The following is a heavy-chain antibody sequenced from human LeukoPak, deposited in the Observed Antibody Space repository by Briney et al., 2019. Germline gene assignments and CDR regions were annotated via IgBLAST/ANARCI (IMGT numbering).Heavy chain of an antibody. CDR1: GGSFSGYY. D-gene: IGHD3-16*02. V-gene: IGHV4-34*01. CDR3: ARSNYVWGSYRPRQSDAFDI. J-gene: IGHJ3*02. CDR2: INHSGST. Sequence: SETLSLTCAVYGGSFSGYYGSWIRQPPGKGLEWIGEINHSGSTNYNPSLKSRVTMSVDTSKNQFSLKLSSVTAADTAVYYCARSNYVWGSYRPRQSDAFDIWGQGTMVTVSS.